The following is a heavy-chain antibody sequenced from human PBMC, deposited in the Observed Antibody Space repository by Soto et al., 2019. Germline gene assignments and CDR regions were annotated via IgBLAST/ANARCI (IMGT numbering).Heavy chain of an antibody. J-gene: IGHJ6*02. CDR2: ISSTTNYI. D-gene: IGHD2-2*01. V-gene: IGHV3-21*06. Sequence: PGGSLRLSCAASGFTFTRYSMNWVRQAPGKGLEWVSSISSTTNYIYYGDSMKGRFTISRDNAKNSLYLEMNSLRAEDTAVYYCARDQDVVVPAATSYYYYGMDVWGQGTTVTVSS. CDR1: GFTFTRYS. CDR3: ARDQDVVVPAATSYYYYGMDV.